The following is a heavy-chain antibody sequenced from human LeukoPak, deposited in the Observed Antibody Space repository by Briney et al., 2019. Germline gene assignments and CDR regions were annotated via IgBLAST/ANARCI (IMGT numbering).Heavy chain of an antibody. V-gene: IGHV1-2*02. CDR3: ARVHRGLIWFGESRTTDAFDI. CDR2: ITPNSGGT. D-gene: IGHD3-10*01. CDR1: GYTFTGYY. J-gene: IGHJ3*02. Sequence: ASVKVSCKASGYTFTGYYMHWVRQAPGQGLEWMGWITPNSGGTNYAQKFQGRVTMTRDTSISTAYMELSRLRSDDTAVYYCARVHRGLIWFGESRTTDAFDIWGQGTMVTVSS.